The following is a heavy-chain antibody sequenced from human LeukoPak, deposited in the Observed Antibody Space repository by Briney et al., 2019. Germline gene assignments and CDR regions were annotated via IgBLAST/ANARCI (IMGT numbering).Heavy chain of an antibody. D-gene: IGHD6-13*01. V-gene: IGHV1-69*13. CDR3: ARSPPAAAQFDY. Sequence: GASVNVSRKATLCTYSSYAISWVRQAPGQGLEWMGGIIPIFGTANYAQKFQGRVTITADESTSTAYMELSSLRSEDTAVYYCARSPPAAAQFDYWGQGTLVTVSS. CDR2: IIPIFGTA. J-gene: IGHJ4*02. CDR1: LCTYSSYA.